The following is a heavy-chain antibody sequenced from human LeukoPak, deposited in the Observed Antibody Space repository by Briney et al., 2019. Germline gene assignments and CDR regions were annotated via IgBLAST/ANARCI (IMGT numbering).Heavy chain of an antibody. J-gene: IGHJ4*02. Sequence: ASAKVSCKASGYTFTSYDINWVRQATGQGLEWMGWMNPNSGNTGYAQKFQGRVTMTRNTSISTAYMELSSLRSEDTAVYYCARGRIYYGLLLDYWGQGTLVTVSS. D-gene: IGHD3-10*01. V-gene: IGHV1-8*01. CDR3: ARGRIYYGLLLDY. CDR1: GYTFTSYD. CDR2: MNPNSGNT.